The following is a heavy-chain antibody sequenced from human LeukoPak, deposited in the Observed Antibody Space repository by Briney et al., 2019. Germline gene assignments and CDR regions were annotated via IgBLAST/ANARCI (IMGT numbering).Heavy chain of an antibody. V-gene: IGHV3-21*01. CDR2: ISPSSTYI. D-gene: IGHD3-10*01. J-gene: IGHJ4*02. CDR3: APGAPTPGNFDY. CDR1: GFTFSTYS. Sequence: PGGSLRLSCAASGFTFSTYSMNWVRQAPGKGLEWVSSISPSSTYIYYADSVKGRFTISRDNAKNSLYLQMNSLRAEDTAVYYCAPGAPTPGNFDYWGQGTLVTVSS.